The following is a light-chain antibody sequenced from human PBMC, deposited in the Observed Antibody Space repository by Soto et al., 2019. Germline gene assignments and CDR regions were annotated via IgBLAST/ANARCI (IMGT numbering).Light chain of an antibody. V-gene: IGLV1-40*01. CDR3: QSQDTSVGGYVV. Sequence: QSVLTQPPSISGVPGQRVTLTCTGGNSNIGAGYDVLWYQHLPGSAPKLLIYGDTNRPSGVPDRFSGSKSATSASLVITGLQAEDEADYYCQSQDTSVGGYVVFGGGTKLTVL. CDR2: GDT. J-gene: IGLJ2*01. CDR1: NSNIGAGYD.